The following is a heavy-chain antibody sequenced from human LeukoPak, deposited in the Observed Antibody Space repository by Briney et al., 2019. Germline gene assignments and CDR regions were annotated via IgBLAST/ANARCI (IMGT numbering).Heavy chain of an antibody. V-gene: IGHV4-59*01. J-gene: IGHJ3*02. CDR3: ARDGRYCSSTSCYISAFDI. CDR1: GGSISSYY. D-gene: IGHD2-2*02. CDR2: IYYSGST. Sequence: PSETLSLTCTVSGGSISSYYWSWLRQPPGKGLEWIGYIYYSGSTNYNHSLKSRVTISVDTSKNQFSLKLSSVTAADTAVYYCARDGRYCSSTSCYISAFDIWGQGTMVTVSS.